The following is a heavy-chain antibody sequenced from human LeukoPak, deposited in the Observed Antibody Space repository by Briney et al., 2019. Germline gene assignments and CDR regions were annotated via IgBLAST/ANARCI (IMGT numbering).Heavy chain of an antibody. V-gene: IGHV3-23*01. CDR2: IRGGGGSA. Sequence: GGSLRLSCTASGFTFSTYAMRWVRQAPGKGPEWVSAIRGGGGSAFYADSVKGRFTISRDKSKYRLFLQMSGLRAEDTAVYYCARGPNGDYIGAFDMWGPGTMVTVSS. J-gene: IGHJ3*02. CDR3: ARGPNGDYIGAFDM. CDR1: GFTFSTYA. D-gene: IGHD4-17*01.